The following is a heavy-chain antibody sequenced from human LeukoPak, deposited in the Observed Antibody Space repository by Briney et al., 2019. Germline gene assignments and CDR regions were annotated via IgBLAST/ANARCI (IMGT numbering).Heavy chain of an antibody. CDR2: INHSGNT. CDR3: ARHYGP. V-gene: IGHV4-34*01. CDR1: GGSFSDYY. D-gene: IGHD3-16*01. Sequence: SETLSLNCAVYGGSFSDYYWSWVRQPPGKGLEWIGEINHSGNTNYNPSLKSRVTISVDTSKSQFSLKLSSVTVADTAVYYCARHYGPWGQGTLVTVSS. J-gene: IGHJ5*02.